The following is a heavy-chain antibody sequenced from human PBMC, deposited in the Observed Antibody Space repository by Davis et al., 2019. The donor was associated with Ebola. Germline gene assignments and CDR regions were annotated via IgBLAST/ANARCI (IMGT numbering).Heavy chain of an antibody. D-gene: IGHD6-13*01. J-gene: IGHJ5*02. CDR2: IFKDGST. Sequence: GESLKISCAVSGFIVGSAYMSWVRQPPGKGLEWVAVIFKDGSTYYADSVKGRFTISRDNAKNSLYLQMNSLRAEDTAVYYCARDPSAAGSLFSNWFDPWGQGTLVTVSS. V-gene: IGHV3-66*01. CDR1: GFIVGSAY. CDR3: ARDPSAAGSLFSNWFDP.